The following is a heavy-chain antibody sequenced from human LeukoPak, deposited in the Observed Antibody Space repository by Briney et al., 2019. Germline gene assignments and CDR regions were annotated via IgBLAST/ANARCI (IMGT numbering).Heavy chain of an antibody. Sequence: PGGSLRLSCAASGFTFRNYAMSWVRQAPGKGLEWVSVISGSGGSTHYSDSVKGRFTISRDNSKSTLYLQMNSLRAEDTAVYYCARDNKKIAARPVDYWGQGTLVTVSS. J-gene: IGHJ4*02. D-gene: IGHD6-6*01. CDR1: GFTFRNYA. CDR2: ISGSGGST. V-gene: IGHV3-23*01. CDR3: ARDNKKIAARPVDY.